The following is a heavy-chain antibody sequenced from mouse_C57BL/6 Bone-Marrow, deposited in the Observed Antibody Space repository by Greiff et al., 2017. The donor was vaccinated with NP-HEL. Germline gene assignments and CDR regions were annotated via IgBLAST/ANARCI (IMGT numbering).Heavy chain of an antibody. J-gene: IGHJ2*01. CDR2: INYDGSST. D-gene: IGHD2-4*01. CDR3: ARAFYYDYDGGFDY. V-gene: IGHV5-16*01. CDR1: GFTFSDYY. Sequence: EVKLVESEGGLVQPGRSMKLSCTASGFTFSDYYMAWVRQVPEKGLEWVANINYDGSSTYYLDSLKSRFIISRDNAKNILYLQMSSLKSEDTATYYCARAFYYDYDGGFDYWGQGTTLTVSS.